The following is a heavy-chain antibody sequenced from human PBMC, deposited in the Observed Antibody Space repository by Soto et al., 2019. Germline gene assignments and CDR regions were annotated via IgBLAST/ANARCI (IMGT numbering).Heavy chain of an antibody. CDR1: GGSISSGGYY. CDR2: IYYSGST. D-gene: IGHD5-18*01. V-gene: IGHV4-31*03. Sequence: SETLSLTCTVSGGSISSGGYYWSWIRQDPGKGLEWIGYIYYSGSTYYNPSLKSRVTISVDTSKNQFSLKLSSVTAADTAVYYCASGRLRVDTAMGDLRYWGQGTQVTVTS. J-gene: IGHJ4*02. CDR3: ASGRLRVDTAMGDLRY.